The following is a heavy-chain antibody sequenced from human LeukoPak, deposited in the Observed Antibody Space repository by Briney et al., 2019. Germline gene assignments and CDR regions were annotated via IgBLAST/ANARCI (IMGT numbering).Heavy chain of an antibody. D-gene: IGHD6-13*01. CDR1: GYTFTNYY. Sequence: ASVKVAGKASGYTFTNYYMHWLRQAPGEGGEWRVIINPSDGSRSYEQKFQGRVTMNRDTSKSTVYTELSSLRYEDTAAYYSVRAYNREAVPGPHNATFDYWGQGTLVAVSS. CDR3: VRAYNREAVPGPHNATFDY. J-gene: IGHJ4*02. CDR2: INPSDGSR. V-gene: IGHV1-46*01.